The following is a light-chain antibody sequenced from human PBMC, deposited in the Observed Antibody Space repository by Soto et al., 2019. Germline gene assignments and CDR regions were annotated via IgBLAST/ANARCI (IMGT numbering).Light chain of an antibody. CDR2: GAS. CDR3: QQYGSSSWT. CDR1: QSVSSSY. V-gene: IGKV3-20*01. J-gene: IGKJ1*01. Sequence: EIVLTQSPATLSLSPGERATLSCRASQSVSSSYLAWYQQKPGQAPRLLIYGASSRATGIPDRFSGSGSGTDFTLTISRREPEDFAVYYCQQYGSSSWTFGQGTKVDIK.